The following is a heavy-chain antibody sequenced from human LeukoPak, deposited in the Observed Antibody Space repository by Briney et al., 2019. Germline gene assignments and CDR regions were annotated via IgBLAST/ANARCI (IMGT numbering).Heavy chain of an antibody. V-gene: IGHV4-34*01. J-gene: IGHJ4*02. CDR2: INHSGST. CDR1: GGSFSGYY. Sequence: SETLSLTCAVYGGSFSGYYWSWIRQPPGKGLEWIGEINHSGSTYYNPSLKSRVTISVDTSKNQFSLKLSSVTAADTAVYFCARQYDGSGYPFDYWGQGTLVTVSS. CDR3: ARQYDGSGYPFDY. D-gene: IGHD3-22*01.